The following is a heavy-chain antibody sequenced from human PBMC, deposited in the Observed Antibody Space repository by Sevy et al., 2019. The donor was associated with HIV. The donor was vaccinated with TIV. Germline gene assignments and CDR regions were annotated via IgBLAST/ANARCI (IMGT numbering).Heavy chain of an antibody. Sequence: GGSLRLSCAASGFTFSSYAMNWVRQAPGKGLEWVSSISSSGRSTYYADSVEGRFTISGDNSENTLYLKMNSLRADDTAVYYCAKGYCSGGSCPRDYYYYGMDVWGQGTTVTVSS. CDR3: AKGYCSGGSCPRDYYYYGMDV. V-gene: IGHV3-23*01. J-gene: IGHJ6*02. CDR1: GFTFSSYA. CDR2: ISSSGRST. D-gene: IGHD2-15*01.